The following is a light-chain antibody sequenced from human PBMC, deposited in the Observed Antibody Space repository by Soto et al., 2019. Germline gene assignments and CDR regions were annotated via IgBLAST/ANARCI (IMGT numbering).Light chain of an antibody. CDR1: SSDIGVYNY. V-gene: IGLV2-14*01. CDR2: EVS. Sequence: QSVLTQPASVSGSPGQSITVSCTGTSSDIGVYNYVSWYQHHPGKAPKLIIYEVSDRPSGVSNRFSASKSGNTASLTISGLQAEDEADYYCSSYTGSSTLVFGTGTQLTVL. J-gene: IGLJ1*01. CDR3: SSYTGSSTLV.